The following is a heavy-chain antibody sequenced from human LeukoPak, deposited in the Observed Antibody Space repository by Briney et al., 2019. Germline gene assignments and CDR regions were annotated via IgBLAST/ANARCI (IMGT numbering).Heavy chain of an antibody. Sequence: SETLSLTCTVSGGSMSGYCWSWIRQHPGKGLEWIGYICYSGTTYYNPSLKSRVTISVDMSENQFSLKLSSVTAADTAVYYCANYGAGTYRFGPWGQGTLVTVSS. CDR1: GGSMSGYC. CDR2: ICYSGTT. D-gene: IGHD3-10*01. V-gene: IGHV4-59*06. CDR3: ANYGAGTYRFGP. J-gene: IGHJ5*02.